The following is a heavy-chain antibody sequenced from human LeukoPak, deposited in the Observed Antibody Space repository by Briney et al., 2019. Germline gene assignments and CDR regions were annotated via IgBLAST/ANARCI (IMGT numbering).Heavy chain of an antibody. Sequence: SETLSLTCTVSGGSISNSDYLWGWIRQPPETGLEWVGSISYSGSTYYNPSLKSRVTISVDTSKNQFSLKLTSVTAADTAVYYCARHPSGRMWLQQGGWFDPWGQGTLVTVSS. J-gene: IGHJ5*02. CDR3: ARHPSGRMWLQQGGWFDP. D-gene: IGHD5-24*01. V-gene: IGHV4-39*01. CDR2: ISYSGST. CDR1: GGSISNSDYL.